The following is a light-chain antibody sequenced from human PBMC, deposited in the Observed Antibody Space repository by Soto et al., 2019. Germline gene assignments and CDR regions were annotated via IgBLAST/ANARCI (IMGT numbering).Light chain of an antibody. J-gene: IGKJ1*01. Sequence: DIHMTQSPSTLSPSVGDRVTITCRASQSVYTWLAWYQQIPGKAPTLLIYDASALAREVPSRFSGRGSGTDFTLTISSLQPDDFATYYCQQYNTYPWTFGQGTRV. V-gene: IGKV1-5*01. CDR1: QSVYTW. CDR3: QQYNTYPWT. CDR2: DAS.